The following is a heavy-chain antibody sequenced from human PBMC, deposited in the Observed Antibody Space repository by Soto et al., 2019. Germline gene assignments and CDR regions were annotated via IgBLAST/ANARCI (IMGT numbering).Heavy chain of an antibody. J-gene: IGHJ5*02. D-gene: IGHD2-2*03. CDR3: ARDGYCSSTSCYRILDP. CDR2: ISAYNGNT. V-gene: IGHV1-18*01. Sequence: GASVKVSCKASGYTFTSYGISWVRQAPGQGLEWMGWISAYNGNTNYAQKLQGRVTMTTDTSTSTAYMELRSLRSDDTAVYYCARDGYCSSTSCYRILDPWGQATLVPVPP. CDR1: GYTFTSYG.